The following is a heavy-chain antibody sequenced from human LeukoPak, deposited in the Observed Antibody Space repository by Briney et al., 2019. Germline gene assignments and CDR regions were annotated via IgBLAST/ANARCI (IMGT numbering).Heavy chain of an antibody. D-gene: IGHD6-25*01. CDR3: AREHRGISARV. Sequence: NPSETLSLTCAVSGYSISSGYYWGWMRQPPGKGLEWIGSIYHSGSTYYNPSLKSRVTISVDTSKNQFSLKLSSVTAADTAVYYCAREHRGISARVRGQGTLVTVSS. CDR2: IYHSGST. V-gene: IGHV4-38-2*02. CDR1: GYSISSGYY. J-gene: IGHJ4*02.